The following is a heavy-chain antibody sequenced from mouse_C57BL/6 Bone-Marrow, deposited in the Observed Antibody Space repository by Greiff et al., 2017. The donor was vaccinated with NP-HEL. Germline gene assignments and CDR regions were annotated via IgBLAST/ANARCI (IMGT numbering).Heavy chain of an antibody. V-gene: IGHV14-1*01. Sequence: EVQLQQSGAELVRPGASVKLSCTASGFNIKDYYMHWVKQRPEQGLEWIGRIDPEDGDTEYAPKFQGKATMTADTSSNTAYLQLSSLTSEDTAVYYCTTRGMIRRVYFDYWGQGTTLTVSS. CDR3: TTRGMIRRVYFDY. J-gene: IGHJ2*01. CDR1: GFNIKDYY. CDR2: IDPEDGDT. D-gene: IGHD2-4*01.